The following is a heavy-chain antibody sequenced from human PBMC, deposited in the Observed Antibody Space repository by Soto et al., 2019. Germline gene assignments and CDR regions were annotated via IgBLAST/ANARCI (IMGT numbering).Heavy chain of an antibody. D-gene: IGHD3-3*02. V-gene: IGHV3-74*01. Sequence: EVQLVESGGGLVQPGGSLRLSCAASGFTFNNFWMYWVRQTPEKGLVWVSGINSDGTTTIYADSVKGRFTISRDNAKNTLSLQMNSLTVEDTAIYYCVRDISWGQGTLVTVSS. J-gene: IGHJ4*02. CDR3: VRDIS. CDR1: GFTFNNFW. CDR2: INSDGTTT.